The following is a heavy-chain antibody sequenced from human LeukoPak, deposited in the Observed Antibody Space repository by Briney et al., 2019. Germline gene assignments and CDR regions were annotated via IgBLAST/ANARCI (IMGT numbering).Heavy chain of an antibody. J-gene: IGHJ4*02. CDR1: GYTFTSYG. Sequence: GASVKVSCKASGYTFTSYGISWVRQAPGQGLEWMGWISAYNGNTNYAQKLQGRVTMTTDTSTSTAYMELRSLRSDDTAVYYCARGSIPYSSGWYGYWGQGTLVTVSS. D-gene: IGHD6-19*01. CDR3: ARGSIPYSSGWYGY. CDR2: ISAYNGNT. V-gene: IGHV1-18*01.